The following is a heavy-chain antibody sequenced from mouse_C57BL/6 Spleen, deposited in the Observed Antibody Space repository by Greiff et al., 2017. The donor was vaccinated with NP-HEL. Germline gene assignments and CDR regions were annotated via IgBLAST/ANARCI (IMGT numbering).Heavy chain of an antibody. D-gene: IGHD2-5*01. CDR2: IYPRSGST. J-gene: IGHJ2*01. V-gene: IGHV1-81*01. Sequence: VQLQQSGAELARPGASVKLSCKASGYTFTSYGINWVKQRTGQGLEWIGKIYPRSGSTYYNEKFKGKATLTADKSSSTAYMELRSLTSEDSAVYFCARFEPYYRNCYFDYRGQGTTLTVTS. CDR1: GYTFTSYG. CDR3: ARFEPYYRNCYFDY.